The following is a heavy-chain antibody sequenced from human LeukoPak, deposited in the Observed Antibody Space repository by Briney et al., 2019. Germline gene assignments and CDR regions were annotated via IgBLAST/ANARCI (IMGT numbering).Heavy chain of an antibody. CDR2: INWNGGST. CDR1: GFTFDDYG. Sequence: GGSLRLSCAASGFTFDDYGMSWVRQAPGKGLEWVSGINWNGGSTGYADSVKGRFTISRDNAKNSLYLQMNSLRAEDTALYYCARSDSSGYYLAPIDYWGQGTLVTVSS. CDR3: ARSDSSGYYLAPIDY. D-gene: IGHD3-22*01. J-gene: IGHJ4*02. V-gene: IGHV3-20*04.